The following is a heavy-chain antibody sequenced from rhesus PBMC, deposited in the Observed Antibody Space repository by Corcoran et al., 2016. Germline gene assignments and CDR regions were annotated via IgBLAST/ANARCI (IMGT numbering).Heavy chain of an antibody. CDR1: GASIRSNY. Sequence: QVQLQESGPGLVKPSETLPLTCAVSGASIRSNYWSWIRPAPGTGLEWIGRIDGCGGSTDYNPSLKSRVTISIDTSKNQFSLKLSSVTAADTAVFYCARDGGGFYTGTYYHWGQGVLVTVSS. V-gene: IGHV4S2*01. CDR3: ARDGGGFYTGTYYH. D-gene: IGHD3-16*01. CDR2: IDGCGGST. J-gene: IGHJ4*01.